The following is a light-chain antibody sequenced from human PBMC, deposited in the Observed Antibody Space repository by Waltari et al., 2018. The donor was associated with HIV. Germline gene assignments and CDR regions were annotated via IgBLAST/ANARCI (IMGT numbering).Light chain of an antibody. V-gene: IGLV2-23*02. CDR1: SSNVGSDDL. J-gene: IGLJ1*01. CDR3: CSCPRSGIRYV. CDR2: EVT. Sequence: QSALTQPASVSGSPGQSITISCTATSSNVGSDDLVSWYQQHPGEAPKLIIYEVTKRPSGVSNRFSGSKSGNTASLTISGLQAEDEADYYCCSCPRSGIRYVFGTGTKVTVL.